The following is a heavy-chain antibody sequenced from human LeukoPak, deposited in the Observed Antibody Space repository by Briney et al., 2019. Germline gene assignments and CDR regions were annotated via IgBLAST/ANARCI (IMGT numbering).Heavy chain of an antibody. V-gene: IGHV3-21*01. CDR2: TSSSSNYM. CDR3: ARPLDSSNNHFDY. Sequence: PGGSLRLSCAASGFTFSRNAMNWVRQAPGKGLEWVSFTSSSSNYMSYADSVKGRFTISRDNAKNSLYLQMNSLRAEDTAVYYCARPLDSSNNHFDYWGQGTLVTVSA. CDR1: GFTFSRNA. D-gene: IGHD6-13*01. J-gene: IGHJ4*02.